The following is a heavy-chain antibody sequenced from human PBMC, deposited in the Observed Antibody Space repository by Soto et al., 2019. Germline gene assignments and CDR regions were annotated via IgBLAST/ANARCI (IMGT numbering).Heavy chain of an antibody. V-gene: IGHV3-30*18. Sequence: QVQLVESGGGVVQPGRSLRLSCAASGFTFSSYGMHWVRQAPGKGLEWVAVISYDGSNKYYADSVKGRFTISRDNSKNTLYLQMNSLRAEDTAVYYCAKGPPVNWNYYDYWCQGTLLTVSS. CDR1: GFTFSSYG. J-gene: IGHJ4*02. D-gene: IGHD1-20*01. CDR3: AKGPPVNWNYYDY. CDR2: ISYDGSNK.